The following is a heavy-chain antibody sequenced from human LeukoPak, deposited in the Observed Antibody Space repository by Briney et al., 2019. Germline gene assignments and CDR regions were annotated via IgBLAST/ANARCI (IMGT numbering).Heavy chain of an antibody. J-gene: IGHJ4*02. CDR3: ARETNYDSSLDY. CDR1: GGSISSYY. Sequence: KPSETLSLTCTVSGGSISSYYWSWIRQPLGKGLEWIGYIYYSGSTNYNPSLKSRVTISVDTSKNQFSLKLSSVTAADTAVYYCARETNYDSSLDYWGQGTLVTVSS. D-gene: IGHD3-22*01. CDR2: IYYSGST. V-gene: IGHV4-59*01.